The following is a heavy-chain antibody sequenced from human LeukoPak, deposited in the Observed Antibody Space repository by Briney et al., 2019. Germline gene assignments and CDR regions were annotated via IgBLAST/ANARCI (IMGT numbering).Heavy chain of an antibody. CDR1: GFIFRNYG. J-gene: IGHJ6*02. CDR3: ARDRRKVRFLEWPQVVHYYYGMDV. V-gene: IGHV3-33*08. D-gene: IGHD3-3*01. CDR2: IWYDGSNK. Sequence: PGGSVRLSCGASGFIFRNYGMHWVRQAPGKGLEWVAVIWYDGSNKYYADSVKGRFTISRDNSKNTLYLQMNSLRAEDTAVYYCARDRRKVRFLEWPQVVHYYYGMDVWGQGTTVTVSS.